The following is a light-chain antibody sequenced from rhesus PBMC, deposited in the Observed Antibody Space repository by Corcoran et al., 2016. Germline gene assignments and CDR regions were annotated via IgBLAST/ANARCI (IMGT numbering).Light chain of an antibody. J-gene: IGKJ1*01. Sequence: EIVMTQSPATLALSPGERATLSCRASQSVSSYLAWYQQKRGQAPRLLIYGASSRATGIPHRFSGSGSGTEFTLTIRSLEPEDVGVYFCLQSSNWPWTFGQGTKVEIK. CDR2: GAS. CDR3: LQSSNWPWT. CDR1: QSVSSY. V-gene: IGKV3-24*04.